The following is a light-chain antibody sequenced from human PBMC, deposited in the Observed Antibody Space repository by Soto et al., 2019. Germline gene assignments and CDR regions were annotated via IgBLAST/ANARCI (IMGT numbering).Light chain of an antibody. CDR1: QTVSTW. V-gene: IGKV1-5*01. J-gene: IGKJ1*01. CDR2: DAS. CDR3: QQYNSYSNK. Sequence: DIQMTQSPSTLSASVGDRVTITCRASQTVSTWLAWYQQKPGQAPKLLIYDASTLERGVPSRFRGSGSGTEFTLTISSLQPDDFAVYYCQQYNSYSNKFGQGTKVEI.